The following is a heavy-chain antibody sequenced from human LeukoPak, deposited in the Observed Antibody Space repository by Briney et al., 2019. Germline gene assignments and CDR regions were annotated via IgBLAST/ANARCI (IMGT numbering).Heavy chain of an antibody. CDR2: TYYNSKWYN. V-gene: IGHV6-1*01. CDR1: GNSVSSNSAA. J-gene: IGHJ4*02. D-gene: IGHD1-1*01. Sequence: SQTLSLTCAISGNSVSSNSAAWTWIRQSPSRGLEWLGRTYYNSKWYNDYAVSLKSRITINPDTSKNQFSLQLSSVTPEDTAVYYCARGYGSTGLDFWGQGTLVTVSS. CDR3: ARGYGSTGLDF.